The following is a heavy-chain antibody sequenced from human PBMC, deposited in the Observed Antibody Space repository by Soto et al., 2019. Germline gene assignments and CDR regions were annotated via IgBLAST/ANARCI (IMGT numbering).Heavy chain of an antibody. CDR3: ARHIIDVGWFDP. J-gene: IGHJ5*02. CDR2: IYTSGST. V-gene: IGHV4-4*07. D-gene: IGHD1-26*01. CDR1: GGSMSSYY. Sequence: SETLSLTCTVSGGSMSSYYWSWIRQPAGKGLEWIGHIYTSGSTNYNPSLKSPVTMSVDTSKNQFSLKLSSVTAADTAVYYCARHIIDVGWFDPWGQGTLVTVS.